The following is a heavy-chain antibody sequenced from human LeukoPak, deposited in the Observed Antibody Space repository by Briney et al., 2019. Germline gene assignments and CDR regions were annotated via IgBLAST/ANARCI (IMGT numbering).Heavy chain of an antibody. CDR3: ARDLPSPYFFDY. CDR2: ISISNGNT. D-gene: IGHD3-10*01. J-gene: IGHJ4*02. CDR1: GFNFNSYG. Sequence: ALVKVSCKTSGFNFNSYGISWVRQAPGQGFEWLGWISISNGNTNYAQKFRGRVTVTADTSTSTVSMELRSLRSDDTAVYYCARDLPSPYFFDYWGQGTRVSVSS. V-gene: IGHV1-18*01.